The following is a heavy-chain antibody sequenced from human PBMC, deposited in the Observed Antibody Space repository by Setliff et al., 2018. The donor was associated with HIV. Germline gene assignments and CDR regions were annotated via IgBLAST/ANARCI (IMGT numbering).Heavy chain of an antibody. CDR3: AKDSNYRGVAVRRGFYLDY. J-gene: IGHJ4*02. V-gene: IGHV3-30*02. CDR1: GITFSNYG. CDR2: IWYDGNNK. D-gene: IGHD6-6*01. Sequence: GGSLRLSCAASGITFSNYGMHWVRQAPGKGLEWVAVIWYDGNNKYYADSVKGRFTISRDNFKNTLYLQMNSLRAEDTAVYYCAKDSNYRGVAVRRGFYLDYWGQGKLVTAPQ.